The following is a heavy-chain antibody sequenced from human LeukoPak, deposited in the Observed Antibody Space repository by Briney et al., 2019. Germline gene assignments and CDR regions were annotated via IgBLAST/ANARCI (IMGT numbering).Heavy chain of an antibody. D-gene: IGHD2-21*01. J-gene: IGHJ4*02. V-gene: IGHV3-23*01. CDR3: AKEDLAYCAGDCYPVGFDF. CDR1: GFTFSSYA. Sequence: PGGSLRLSCAASGFTFSSYAMSWVGQAPGKGLERVSGISGSGGSTYYADSVKGRFTISRDNSKNKLYLQMNSLRAENTAVYHCAKEDLAYCAGDCYPVGFDFWGQGTLVTVSS. CDR2: ISGSGGST.